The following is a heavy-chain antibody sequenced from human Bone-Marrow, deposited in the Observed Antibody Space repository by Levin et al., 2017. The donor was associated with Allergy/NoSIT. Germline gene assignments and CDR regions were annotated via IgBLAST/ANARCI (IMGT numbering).Heavy chain of an antibody. CDR3: ARSSGLYVFDY. D-gene: IGHD6-19*01. J-gene: IGHJ4*02. V-gene: IGHV4-4*02. CDR1: GASVSDSTW. Sequence: SETLSLTCTVSGASVSDSTWWSWVRQPPGMGLEWIAEIFHTGSINYNPSLASRVRMSVDKSKSQVSLQLTSVTAADTAVYYCARSSGLYVFDYWGQGILVTVSS. CDR2: IFHTGSI.